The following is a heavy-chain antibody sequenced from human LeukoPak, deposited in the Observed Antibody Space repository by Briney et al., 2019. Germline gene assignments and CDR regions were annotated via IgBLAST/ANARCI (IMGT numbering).Heavy chain of an antibody. J-gene: IGHJ4*02. CDR3: ARDSGYYYDSSGYYRKGPFDY. CDR2: INPNSGGT. Sequence: ASVKVSCKASGYTFTGYYMHWVRQAPGQGLEWMGWINPNSGGTNYAQKFQGRVTTTRDTSISTAYMELSRLRSDDTAVYYCARDSGYYYDSSGYYRKGPFDYWGQGTLVTVSS. D-gene: IGHD3-22*01. CDR1: GYTFTGYY. V-gene: IGHV1-2*02.